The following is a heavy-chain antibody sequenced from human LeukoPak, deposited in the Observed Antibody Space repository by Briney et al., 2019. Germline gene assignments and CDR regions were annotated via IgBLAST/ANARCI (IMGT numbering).Heavy chain of an antibody. CDR2: IFTSGST. CDR3: ARVYDFWSGFNWFDP. J-gene: IGHJ5*02. Sequence: PSETLSLTCTVSGGSISSYYWSWIRQPAGKGLEWIGRIFTSGSTNYNPSLKSRVTMSVDTSKNQLSLKLSSVTAAETAVYYCARVYDFWSGFNWFDPWGQGTLVTVSS. D-gene: IGHD3-3*01. CDR1: GGSISSYY. V-gene: IGHV4-4*07.